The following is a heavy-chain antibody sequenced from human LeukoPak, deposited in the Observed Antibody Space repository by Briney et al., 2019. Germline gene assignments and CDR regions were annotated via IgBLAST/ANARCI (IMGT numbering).Heavy chain of an antibody. CDR2: ISGGST. V-gene: IGHV3-38-3*01. J-gene: IGHJ3*02. Sequence: PGGSLRLSCAASGFTVSSNEMSWVRQAPGKGLEWVSSISGGSTYYADSRKGRFTISRDNSKNTMYLQMNSLRAEDTAVYYCARGGIMISFGGVYVFDIWGQGTMVTVSS. D-gene: IGHD3-16*01. CDR3: ARGGIMISFGGVYVFDI. CDR1: GFTVSSNE.